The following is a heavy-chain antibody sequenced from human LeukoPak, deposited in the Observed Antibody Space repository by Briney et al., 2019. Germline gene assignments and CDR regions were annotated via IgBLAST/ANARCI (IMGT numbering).Heavy chain of an antibody. CDR2: ISSSSSYI. D-gene: IGHD6-13*01. CDR3: ARELSSSWYVGTAPDY. Sequence: GGSLRLSCAVSGFTFSSYGMNWVRQAPGKGLEWVSSISSSSSYIYYADSVKGRFTISRDNAKNSLYLQMNSLRAEDTAVYYCARELSSSWYVGTAPDYWGQGTLVTVSS. J-gene: IGHJ4*02. CDR1: GFTFSSYG. V-gene: IGHV3-21*04.